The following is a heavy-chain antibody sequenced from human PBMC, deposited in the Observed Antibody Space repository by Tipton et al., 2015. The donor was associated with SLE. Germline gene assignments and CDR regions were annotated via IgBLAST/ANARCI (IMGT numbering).Heavy chain of an antibody. V-gene: IGHV3-21*01. D-gene: IGHD2-21*02. Sequence: SLRLSCAASGFMINSFTVNWVRQAPGKGLEWVSSMGTNDRSIHYADSVKGRFTISRDNAKNTLHLQMNSLRAEDTGLYYCVVESATAVGGGQGTLVTVSS. CDR3: VVESATAVG. CDR1: GFMINSFT. J-gene: IGHJ4*02. CDR2: MGTNDRSI.